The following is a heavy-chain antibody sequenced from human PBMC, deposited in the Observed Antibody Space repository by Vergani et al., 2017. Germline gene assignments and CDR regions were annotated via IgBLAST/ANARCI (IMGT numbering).Heavy chain of an antibody. Sequence: VQLVESGGGVVQPGRSLRLSCAASGFTVSSNYMSWVRQAPGKGLEWVSVIYSGGSTYYADSVKVRFTISRHNSKNTLYLQMNSLRAEDTAVYYCAREIAVADTYYYGMDVWGQGTTVTVSS. V-gene: IGHV3-53*04. CDR2: IYSGGST. D-gene: IGHD6-19*01. CDR3: AREIAVADTYYYGMDV. CDR1: GFTVSSNY. J-gene: IGHJ6*02.